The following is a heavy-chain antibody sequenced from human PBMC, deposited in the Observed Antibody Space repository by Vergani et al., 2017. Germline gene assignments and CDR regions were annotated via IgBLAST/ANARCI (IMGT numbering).Heavy chain of an antibody. J-gene: IGHJ4*02. CDR2: IRWNSCSI. V-gene: IGHV3-9*01. Sequence: VQLVESGGGVVQPGRSLRLSCAASGFTFDDYAMHWVRQAPGKGLEWVSGIRWNSCSIGYADSVKGRFTISRDNAKNSLYLQMNSLRAEDTALYYCAKDWRMGDSSGWYDYWGQGTLVTVSS. CDR1: GFTFDDYA. D-gene: IGHD6-19*01. CDR3: AKDWRMGDSSGWYDY.